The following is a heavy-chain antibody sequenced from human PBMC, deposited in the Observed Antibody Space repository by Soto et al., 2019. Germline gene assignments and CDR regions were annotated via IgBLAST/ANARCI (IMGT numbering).Heavy chain of an antibody. Sequence: QVQLVESGGGLVKPGGSLRLSCAASGFSFSDYYMSWIRQAPGKGLEWVAYISSTSTYTNSADSVKGRFTISRDNAKNSLYLQMNSLTAEDTAVYYCVKDDNMMVRGILGHWGQGTLVTVSS. D-gene: IGHD3-10*01. CDR2: ISSTSTYT. V-gene: IGHV3-11*05. J-gene: IGHJ1*01. CDR1: GFSFSDYY. CDR3: VKDDNMMVRGILGH.